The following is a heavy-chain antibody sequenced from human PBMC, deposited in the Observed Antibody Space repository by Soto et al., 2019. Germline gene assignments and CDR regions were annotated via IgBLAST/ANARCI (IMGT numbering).Heavy chain of an antibody. D-gene: IGHD3-3*01. Sequence: PWGALLVSCAASVFTFDDYTMHWVRQAPGKGLDSVPLPSWDGGSTYYADSVKGRFTISRDNSKNSLYLQMNSLRTEDTALYYCARGPTYYDFWSGYYSNSYYYGMDVWGQGTTVTVSS. J-gene: IGHJ6*02. CDR1: VFTFDDYT. CDR3: ARGPTYYDFWSGYYSNSYYYGMDV. CDR2: PSWDGGST. V-gene: IGHV3-43*01.